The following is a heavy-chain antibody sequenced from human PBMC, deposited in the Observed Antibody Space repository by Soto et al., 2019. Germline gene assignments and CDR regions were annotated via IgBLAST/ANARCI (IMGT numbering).Heavy chain of an antibody. J-gene: IGHJ5*02. CDR1: GDSVSSNSAA. CDR3: ARDLWMRFKYDILTGDSHNWFDP. Sequence: QVQLQQSGPGLVKPSQTLSLTCAISGDSVSSNSAAWNWIRQSPSRGLEWLGRTYYRSKWYNDYAVSVKSRITINPDTSKNQFSLQLNSVTPEDTAVYYCARDLWMRFKYDILTGDSHNWFDPWGQGTLVTVSS. D-gene: IGHD3-9*01. CDR2: TYYRSKWYN. V-gene: IGHV6-1*01.